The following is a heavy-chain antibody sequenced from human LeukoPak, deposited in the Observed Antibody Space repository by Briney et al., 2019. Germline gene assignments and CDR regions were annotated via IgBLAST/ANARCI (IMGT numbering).Heavy chain of an antibody. CDR2: IVVGSGNT. J-gene: IGHJ4*02. CDR3: AAIRNYYDSSGYYRDY. Sequence: GASVKVSCTASGFTFTSSAVQWVRQARGQRLEWIGWIVVGSGNTDYAQKFQERITITRDMSTSTAYMELSSLRSEDTAVYYCAAIRNYYDSSGYYRDYWGQGTLVTVSS. CDR1: GFTFTSSA. D-gene: IGHD3-22*01. V-gene: IGHV1-58*01.